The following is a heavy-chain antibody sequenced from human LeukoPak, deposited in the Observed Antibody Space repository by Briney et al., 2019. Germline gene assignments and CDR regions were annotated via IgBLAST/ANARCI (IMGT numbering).Heavy chain of an antibody. J-gene: IGHJ4*02. D-gene: IGHD3-10*01. CDR2: ISGSGGST. CDR1: GFTFSSYG. Sequence: GGSLRLSCAASGFTFSSYGMSWVRQAPGKGLEWVSAISGSGGSTYYADSVKGRFTISRDNSKNTLYLQMNSLRAEDTAVYFCAREGGSGSYYRFWGQGTLVTVSS. CDR3: AREGGSGSYYRF. V-gene: IGHV3-23*01.